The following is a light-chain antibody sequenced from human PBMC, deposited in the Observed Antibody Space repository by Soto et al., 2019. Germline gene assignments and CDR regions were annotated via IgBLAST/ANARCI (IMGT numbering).Light chain of an antibody. Sequence: QSVLTQPASVSGSPGQSITISCTGTSSDVGGYNYVSWYQQHPGKAPKLMIYEVSNRPSGVSSRFSGSKSGNTASLTISGLQAEDEADYYCSSYRSSSSFVFGTGTQLTVL. V-gene: IGLV2-14*01. CDR3: SSYRSSSSFV. CDR2: EVS. J-gene: IGLJ7*01. CDR1: SSDVGGYNY.